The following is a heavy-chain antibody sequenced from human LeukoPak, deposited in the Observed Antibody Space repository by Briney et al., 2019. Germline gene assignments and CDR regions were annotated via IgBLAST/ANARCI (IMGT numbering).Heavy chain of an antibody. V-gene: IGHV4-59*01. J-gene: IGHJ5*02. CDR1: GGSISSYY. CDR2: IYYSGST. CDR3: ARDKRWFEEFQFDP. D-gene: IGHD3-10*01. Sequence: SETLSLTCTVSGGSISSYYWSWIRQPPGKGLEWIGYIYYSGSTNYNPSLKSRVTISVDTSKNQFSLKLSSVTAADTAVYYCARDKRWFEEFQFDPWGQGTLVTVSS.